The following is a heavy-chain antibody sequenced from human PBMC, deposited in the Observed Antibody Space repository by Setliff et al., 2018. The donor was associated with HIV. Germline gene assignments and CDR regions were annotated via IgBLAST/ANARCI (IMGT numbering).Heavy chain of an antibody. D-gene: IGHD3-3*01. CDR3: ARDSDNFWSGYYAAFDY. CDR1: GYSFARYG. J-gene: IGHJ4*02. Sequence: GASVKVSCKASGYSFARYGLSWVRQAPGQGLEWMGGIIPILGIANYAQKFQGRVTITADKSTSTAYMELSSLRSDDTAVYYCARDSDNFWSGYYAAFDYWGQGTLVTVSS. CDR2: IIPILGIA. V-gene: IGHV1-69*10.